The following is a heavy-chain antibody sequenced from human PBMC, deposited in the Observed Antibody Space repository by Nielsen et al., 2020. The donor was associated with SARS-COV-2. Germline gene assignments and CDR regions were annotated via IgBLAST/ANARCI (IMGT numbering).Heavy chain of an antibody. CDR2: ISYDGSNK. Sequence: VRQAPGKGLEWVAVISYDGSNKYYADSVKGRFTISRDNSKNTLYLQMNSLRAEDTAVYYCATTRLEYCSSTSCPTGVDYWGQGTLVTVSS. D-gene: IGHD2-2*01. CDR3: ATTRLEYCSSTSCPTGVDY. V-gene: IGHV3-30*03. J-gene: IGHJ4*02.